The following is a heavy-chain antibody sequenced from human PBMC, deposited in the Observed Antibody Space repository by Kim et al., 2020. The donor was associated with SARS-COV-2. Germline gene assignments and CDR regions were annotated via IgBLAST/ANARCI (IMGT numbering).Heavy chain of an antibody. J-gene: IGHJ3*02. D-gene: IGHD2-15*01. CDR3: ASSGSGPDTRPAFDI. CDR2: INPSGGST. V-gene: IGHV1-46*01. CDR1: GYTFTSYY. Sequence: ASVKVSCKASGYTFTSYYMHWVRQAPGQGLEWMGIINPSGGSTSYAQKFQGRVTMTRDTSTSTVYMELSSLRSEDTAVYYCASSGSGPDTRPAFDIWGQGTMVTVSS.